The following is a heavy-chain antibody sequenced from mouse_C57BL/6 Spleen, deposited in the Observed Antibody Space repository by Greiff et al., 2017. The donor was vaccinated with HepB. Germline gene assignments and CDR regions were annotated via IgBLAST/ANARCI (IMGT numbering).Heavy chain of an antibody. CDR3: ARGSYYYGSSAFAY. CDR1: GYTFTSYW. D-gene: IGHD1-1*01. V-gene: IGHV1-55*01. J-gene: IGHJ3*01. Sequence: QVQLQQPGAELVKPGASVKMSCKASGYTFTSYWITWVKQRPGQGLEWIGDIYPGSGSTNYNEKFKSKATLTVDISSSTAYMQLSSLTSEDSAVYYCARGSYYYGSSAFAYWGQGTLVTVSA. CDR2: IYPGSGST.